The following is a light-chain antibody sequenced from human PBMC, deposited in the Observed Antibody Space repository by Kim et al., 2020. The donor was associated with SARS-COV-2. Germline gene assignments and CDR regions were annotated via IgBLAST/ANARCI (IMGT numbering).Light chain of an antibody. V-gene: IGKV3-15*01. Sequence: VSPGARATLSCRASQSVSSNLAWYQQKPGQAPRLLISGASTRATGIPARFSGSGSGTEFTLTISSLQSEDFAVYYCQQYNNWPPVTFGQGTKLEIK. CDR3: QQYNNWPPVT. J-gene: IGKJ2*01. CDR1: QSVSSN. CDR2: GAS.